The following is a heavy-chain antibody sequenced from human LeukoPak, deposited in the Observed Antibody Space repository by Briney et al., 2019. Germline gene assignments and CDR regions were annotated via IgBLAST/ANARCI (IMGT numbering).Heavy chain of an antibody. CDR1: GFTFSSYE. D-gene: IGHD1-26*01. J-gene: IGHJ4*02. CDR2: ISSSGSTI. V-gene: IGHV3-48*03. Sequence: GGSLRLSCAASGFTFSSYEMNWVRQAPGKGLEWVSYISSSGSTIYYADSVKGRFTISRDNSKNTLYLQMNSLRAEDTAVYYCAKAANEWELLAGYFDYWGQGTLVTVSS. CDR3: AKAANEWELLAGYFDY.